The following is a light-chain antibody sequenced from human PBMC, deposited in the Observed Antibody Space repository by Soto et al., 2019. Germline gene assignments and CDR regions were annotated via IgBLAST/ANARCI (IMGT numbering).Light chain of an antibody. V-gene: IGLV2-14*01. J-gene: IGLJ3*02. CDR3: SSPTKNVAWV. Sequence: QSALTQPASVSGSPGQSITISCTGTSGDVGAFNYISWYQQHPGKAPKLLTYEVSYRPSGVSNRFSGSKSSNTASLTISGLQPEDEADYYCSSPTKNVAWVFGGGTKLTVL. CDR1: SGDVGAFNY. CDR2: EVS.